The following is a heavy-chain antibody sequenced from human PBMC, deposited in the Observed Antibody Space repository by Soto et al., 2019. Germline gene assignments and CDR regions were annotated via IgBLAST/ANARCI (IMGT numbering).Heavy chain of an antibody. CDR2: ISAYNGNT. V-gene: IGHV1-18*01. CDR1: GCTFSSYT. Sequence: ASVKVSCKASGCTFSSYTISWVRQAPGQGLEWMGWISAYNGNTNYAQKLQGRVTMTTDTSTSTAYMELRSLRSDDTAVYYCARDSGAYDFWSGYYAYYYGMDVWGQGTTVTVSS. J-gene: IGHJ6*02. CDR3: ARDSGAYDFWSGYYAYYYGMDV. D-gene: IGHD3-3*01.